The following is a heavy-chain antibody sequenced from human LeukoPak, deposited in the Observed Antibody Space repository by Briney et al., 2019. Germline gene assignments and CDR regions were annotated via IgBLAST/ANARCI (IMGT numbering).Heavy chain of an antibody. J-gene: IGHJ4*02. CDR3: AKGIWQRNSHGLIDS. Sequence: GGSLRLSCAASGFMFNSYAMTWVRQAPGKGLEWVSSISTSDSSTYYADSVKGRFTVSSDNSKNTLYLQMNSLRVDDTAVYYCAKGIWQRNSHGLIDSWGQGTLVTVSS. CDR1: GFMFNSYA. V-gene: IGHV3-23*01. D-gene: IGHD2-15*01. CDR2: ISTSDSST.